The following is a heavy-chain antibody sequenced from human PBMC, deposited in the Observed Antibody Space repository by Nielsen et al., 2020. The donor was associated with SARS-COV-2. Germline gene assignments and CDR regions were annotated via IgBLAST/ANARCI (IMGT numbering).Heavy chain of an antibody. CDR2: INPNSGGT. CDR3: APSRDGYNWAFDY. CDR1: GYTFTGYY. D-gene: IGHD5-24*01. J-gene: IGHJ4*02. Sequence: ASVKVSCKASGYTFTGYYMHWVRQAPGQGLEWMGWINPNSGGTNYAQKFQGRVTMTRDTSISTAYMELSRLRSDDTAVYYCAPSRDGYNWAFDYWGQGTLVTVSS. V-gene: IGHV1-2*02.